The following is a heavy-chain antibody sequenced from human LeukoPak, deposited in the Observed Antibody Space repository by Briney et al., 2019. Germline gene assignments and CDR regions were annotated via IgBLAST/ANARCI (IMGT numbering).Heavy chain of an antibody. D-gene: IGHD4-23*01. Sequence: ASVKVSCKASGYTFTSYGISWVRQAPGQGLEWMGWIRAYNGNTNYAQKLQGRVTMTTDTSTSTAYMELRSLRSDDTAVYYCARDQVVTTRNYYYYYMDVWGKGTTVTVSS. V-gene: IGHV1-18*01. CDR1: GYTFTSYG. CDR2: IRAYNGNT. J-gene: IGHJ6*03. CDR3: ARDQVVTTRNYYYYYMDV.